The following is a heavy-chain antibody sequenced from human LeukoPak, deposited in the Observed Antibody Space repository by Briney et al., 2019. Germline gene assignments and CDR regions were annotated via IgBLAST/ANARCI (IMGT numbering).Heavy chain of an antibody. CDR3: ARAEYDFWSGYYPLGGFDM. J-gene: IGHJ3*02. V-gene: IGHV3-49*04. CDR2: IRKKGYGGTT. D-gene: IGHD3-3*01. CDR1: GFNLDDYV. Sequence: GGSLRLSCTVSGFNLDDYVMSWVRQAPGKGLEWVGFIRKKGYGGTTEYAASVEGRFTISRDDFKGIAYLQMNSLKTEDTAVYYCARAEYDFWSGYYPLGGFDMWGQGTVVTVSS.